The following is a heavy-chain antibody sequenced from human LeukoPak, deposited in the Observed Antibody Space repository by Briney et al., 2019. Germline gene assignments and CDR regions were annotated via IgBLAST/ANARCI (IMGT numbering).Heavy chain of an antibody. CDR3: ARSMRDVYNPPDY. V-gene: IGHV3-11*03. Sequence: GGSLRLSCAASGFSFSDYYMNWIRQAPGKGLEWVSYITTGSRYTNYADSVKGRFTISRDNAKNSLYLQMNSLRAEDTAVYFCARSMRDVYNPPDYWGQGTLVTVSS. D-gene: IGHD5-24*01. J-gene: IGHJ4*02. CDR1: GFSFSDYY. CDR2: ITTGSRYT.